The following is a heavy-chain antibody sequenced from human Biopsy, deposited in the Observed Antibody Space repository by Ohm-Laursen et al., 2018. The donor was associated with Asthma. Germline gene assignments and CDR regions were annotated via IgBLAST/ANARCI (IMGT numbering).Heavy chain of an antibody. CDR2: IHHSGTS. V-gene: IGHV4-31*11. CDR3: ARIPRRSGSYFVDY. J-gene: IGHJ4*02. Sequence: TLSPTCVVSGDSITSGGCCWNWIRQHPGKGLEWIGYIHHSGTSYFNPSLKSRVSFSRDTSKNQFSLRLSSVTAADTAMYYCARIPRRSGSYFVDYWGQGTLVTVSS. D-gene: IGHD3-22*01. CDR1: GDSITSGGCC.